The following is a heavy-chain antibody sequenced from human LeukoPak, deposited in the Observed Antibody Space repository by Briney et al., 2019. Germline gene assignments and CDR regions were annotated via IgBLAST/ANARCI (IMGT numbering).Heavy chain of an antibody. D-gene: IGHD6-13*01. V-gene: IGHV3-30*02. Sequence: GGSLRLSCAASGFTFSSYGMHWVRQAPGKGLEWVAFIRYDGSNKYYADSVKGRFTISRDNSKNTLYLQMNSLRAEDTAVYYCAKDLSSSFHRTLDYWGQGTLDTVSS. J-gene: IGHJ4*02. CDR3: AKDLSSSFHRTLDY. CDR1: GFTFSSYG. CDR2: IRYDGSNK.